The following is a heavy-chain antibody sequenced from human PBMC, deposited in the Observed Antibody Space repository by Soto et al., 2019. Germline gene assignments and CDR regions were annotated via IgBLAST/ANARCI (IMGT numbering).Heavy chain of an antibody. J-gene: IGHJ5*01. V-gene: IGHV1-18*01. CDR3: AREGSYGWYDC. CDR1: GYTFSSHG. D-gene: IGHD2-15*01. CDR2: ISGYNGNP. Sequence: QVQLVQSGAEVRKPGASVKVSCKASGYTFSSHGIIWVRQAPGQGLEWMGWISGYNGNPKYAQRFQGRVTMTTDTSTSTVYMDLRSLGSDDSAVYYCAREGSYGWYDCWGQGTLVTVSS.